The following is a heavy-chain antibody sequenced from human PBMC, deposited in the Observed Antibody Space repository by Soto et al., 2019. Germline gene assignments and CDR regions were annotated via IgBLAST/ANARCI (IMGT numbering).Heavy chain of an antibody. Sequence: VGSLRLSCAASGFTFSSYAMHWVRQAPGKGLEWVAVISYDGSNKYYADSVKGRFTISRDNSKNTLYLQMNSLRAEDTAVYYCARDIVGAALVYWGHGTPVTVSX. J-gene: IGHJ4*01. D-gene: IGHD1-26*01. CDR3: ARDIVGAALVY. CDR1: GFTFSSYA. V-gene: IGHV3-30-3*01. CDR2: ISYDGSNK.